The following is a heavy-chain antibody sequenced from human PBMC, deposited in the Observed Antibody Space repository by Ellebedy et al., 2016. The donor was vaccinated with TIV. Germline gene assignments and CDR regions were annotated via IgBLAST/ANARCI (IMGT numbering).Heavy chain of an antibody. V-gene: IGHV4-59*11. CDR1: GGSLTNHF. CDR3: ARASIVGATSSSEFDY. J-gene: IGHJ4*02. Sequence: MPSETLSLTCTVSGGSLTNHFWSWIRQPPGKGLEWIGSIYYSGSTNYNPSLKSRVTISLDTSKNQFSLKLFSVTAADTAVYYCARASIVGATSSSEFDYWGQGTLVTVSS. CDR2: IYYSGST. D-gene: IGHD1-26*01.